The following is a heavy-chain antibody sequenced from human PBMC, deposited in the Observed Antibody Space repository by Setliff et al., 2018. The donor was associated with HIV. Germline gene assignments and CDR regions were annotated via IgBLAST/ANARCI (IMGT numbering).Heavy chain of an antibody. CDR1: GFTFSSYV. CDR3: AKDLGGCSGVCSSY. J-gene: IGHJ4*02. Sequence: GGSLRLSCAAAGFTFSSYVMTWVRQAPGKGLAWVSSVSSSGDNTYYADSVKGRFTISKDNSMNTLYLQMDSLRAEDTALYFCAKDLGGCSGVCSSYWGQGTLVTVSS. V-gene: IGHV3-23*01. D-gene: IGHD2-15*01. CDR2: VSSSGDNT.